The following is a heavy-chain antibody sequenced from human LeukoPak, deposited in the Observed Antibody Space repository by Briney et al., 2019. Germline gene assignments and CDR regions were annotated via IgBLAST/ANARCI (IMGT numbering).Heavy chain of an antibody. J-gene: IGHJ4*02. V-gene: IGHV3-9*01. D-gene: IGHD3-22*01. CDR3: AKGSSGNYYPFDY. CDR2: ISWNSGSI. Sequence: YPGGSLRLPCAASGFTFDDYAMHWVRQAPGKGLEWVSGISWNSGSIGYADSVKGRFTISRDNAKNSLYLQMNSLRAEDTALYYCAKGSSGNYYPFDYWGQGTLVTVSS. CDR1: GFTFDDYA.